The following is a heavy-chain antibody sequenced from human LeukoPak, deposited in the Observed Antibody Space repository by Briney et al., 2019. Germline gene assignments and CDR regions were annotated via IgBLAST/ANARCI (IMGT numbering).Heavy chain of an antibody. CDR2: IIPILGIA. J-gene: IGHJ4*02. CDR1: GGTFSSYA. V-gene: IGHV1-69*04. D-gene: IGHD6-19*01. CDR3: ARDPPHSSGPTSPCFEY. Sequence: GASVKVSCKASGGTFSSYAISWVRQAPGQGLEWMGRIIPILGIANYAQKFQGRVTITADKSTSTAYMELSSLRSDDTAVYYCARDPPHSSGPTSPCFEYWGQGTLVTVSS.